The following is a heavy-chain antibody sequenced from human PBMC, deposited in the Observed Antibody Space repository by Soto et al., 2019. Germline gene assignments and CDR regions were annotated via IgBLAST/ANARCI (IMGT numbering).Heavy chain of an antibody. D-gene: IGHD2-21*01. CDR1: GGSISSSSYY. Sequence: PSETLSLTCTVSGGSISSSSYYWGWIRQPPGKGLEWIGSIYYSGSTYYNPSLRSRVTISVDTSKNQFSLKLSSVTAADTAVYYCARHVGSAYCGGDCYSEYYFDYWGQGTLVTVSS. CDR3: ARHVGSAYCGGDCYSEYYFDY. CDR2: IYYSGST. J-gene: IGHJ4*02. V-gene: IGHV4-39*01.